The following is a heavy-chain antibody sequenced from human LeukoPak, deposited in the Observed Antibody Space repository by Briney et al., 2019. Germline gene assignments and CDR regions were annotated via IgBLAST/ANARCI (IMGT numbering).Heavy chain of an antibody. V-gene: IGHV3-74*01. CDR1: GFTISGDW. CDR3: ANMAVPA. CDR2: INNDGSTI. D-gene: IGHD6-19*01. J-gene: IGHJ5*02. Sequence: PGGSLRLSCAASGFTISGDWMNWVRQAPGKGLEWVSHINNDGSTISYADSVNGRFTISRDNTKNTVYLQMNSLRVEDTAVYYCANMAVPALGQGTLVTVSS.